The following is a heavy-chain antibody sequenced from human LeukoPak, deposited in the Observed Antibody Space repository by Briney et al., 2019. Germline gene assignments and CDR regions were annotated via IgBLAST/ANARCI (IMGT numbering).Heavy chain of an antibody. CDR2: IYYTGGET. V-gene: IGHV4-59*08. CDR3: ARQPAATAAFDI. J-gene: IGHJ3*02. D-gene: IGHD5-18*01. CDR1: GGSINSYY. Sequence: PSETLSLTCTVSGGSINSYYWGWIRQPPGKGLEWIGYIYYTGGETNYNPSLKSRLTISVDTSKNQFSLMMTSVTAADTAIYYCARQPAATAAFDIWAQGTMVTVSS.